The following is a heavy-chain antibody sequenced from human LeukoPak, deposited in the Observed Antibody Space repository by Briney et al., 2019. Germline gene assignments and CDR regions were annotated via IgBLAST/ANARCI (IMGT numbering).Heavy chain of an antibody. CDR1: GFTFSNCG. Sequence: GGSLRLSRAASGFTFSNCGMHWVRQAPGKGLEWVAFIWYDGSHKYYEDSVKGRFTISRDNSKNTLYLQMNSLRAEDTAVYYCARDRGSGMYYYYGMDVWGQGTTVTVSS. CDR2: IWYDGSHK. D-gene: IGHD3-10*01. CDR3: ARDRGSGMYYYYGMDV. J-gene: IGHJ6*02. V-gene: IGHV3-33*01.